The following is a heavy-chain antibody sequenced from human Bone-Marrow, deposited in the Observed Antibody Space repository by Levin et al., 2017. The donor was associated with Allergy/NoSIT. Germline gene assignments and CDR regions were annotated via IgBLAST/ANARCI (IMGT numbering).Heavy chain of an antibody. D-gene: IGHD6-19*01. CDR2: ISWSGGRT. CDR1: GFTFDDHA. V-gene: IGHV3-9*01. Sequence: LSLTCAASGFTFDDHAMYWVRQAPGKGLEWVSGISWSGGRTAYADSVKGRFTISRDNAKNSLDLQMNTLRPEDTALYFCARGDEVGAVPGAVDYWGQGTLVIVS. CDR3: ARGDEVGAVPGAVDY. J-gene: IGHJ4*02.